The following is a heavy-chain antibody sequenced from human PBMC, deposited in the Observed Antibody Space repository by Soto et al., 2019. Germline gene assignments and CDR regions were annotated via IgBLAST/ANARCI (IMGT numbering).Heavy chain of an antibody. CDR1: GYTFTGYY. J-gene: IGHJ6*02. CDR3: ARDRLRFLEWLAPNPYYYYGMGV. Sequence: GASVKVSCKASGYTFTGYYMHWVRQAPGQGLEWMGWINPNSGGTNYAQKFQGWVTMTRDTSISTAYMELSRLRSDDTAVYYCARDRLRFLEWLAPNPYYYYGMGVWGQGTTVTVSS. D-gene: IGHD3-3*01. V-gene: IGHV1-2*04. CDR2: INPNSGGT.